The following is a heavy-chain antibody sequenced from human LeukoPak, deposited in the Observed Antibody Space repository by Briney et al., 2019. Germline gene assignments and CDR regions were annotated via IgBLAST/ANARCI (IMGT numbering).Heavy chain of an antibody. CDR3: ARGVLTTVSYYMDV. J-gene: IGHJ6*03. D-gene: IGHD4-11*01. CDR1: GGSISSYY. V-gene: IGHV4-59*08. CDR2: IYYSGST. Sequence: PSETLSLTCTVSGGSISSYYWSWIRQPPGKGLEWIGYIYYSGSTNYNPSLKSRVTISVDTSKNQFSLKLSSVTAADTAVYYCARGVLTTVSYYMDVWGKGTTVTVSS.